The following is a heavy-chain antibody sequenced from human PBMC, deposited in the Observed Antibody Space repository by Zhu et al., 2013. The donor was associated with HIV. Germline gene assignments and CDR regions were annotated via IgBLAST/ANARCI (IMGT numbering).Heavy chain of an antibody. D-gene: IGHD3-10*01. CDR1: GYTFTSYY. Sequence: QVQLVQSGAEVKKPGASVKVSCKASGYTFTSYYMHWVRQAPGQGLEWMGIINPSGGSTSYAQKFQGRVTMTRDTSTSTVYMELSSLRSEDTAVYYCARGGAITMVRGVSRENTYFDYVGPGNPWYTVS. CDR2: INPSGGST. J-gene: IGHJ4*02. V-gene: IGHV1-46*01. CDR3: ARGGAITMVRGVSRENTYFDY.